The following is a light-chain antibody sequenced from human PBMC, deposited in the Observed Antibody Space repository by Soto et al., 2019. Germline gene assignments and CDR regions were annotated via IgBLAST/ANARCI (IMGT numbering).Light chain of an antibody. CDR3: QHYNTWRLT. CDR2: DTS. V-gene: IGKV3-15*01. CDR1: QGIGDT. J-gene: IGKJ4*02. Sequence: EVVMRQSPATLSVSPGEGPTLSCRASQGIGDTLAWYQHKPGQTPRLLIYDTSTSATGIPARFSGSRSGTEFTLTILQLESEDFAVYYRQHYNTWRLTFGGGTKVDIK.